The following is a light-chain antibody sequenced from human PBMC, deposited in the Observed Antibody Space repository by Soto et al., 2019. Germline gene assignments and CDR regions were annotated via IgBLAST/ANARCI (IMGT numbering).Light chain of an antibody. V-gene: IGKV3-15*01. CDR3: QQYNNWPPWT. CDR1: QSVSNI. J-gene: IGKJ1*01. Sequence: EIVLTQSPATLSVSPGERATLSCRTSQSVSNILAWYQQKPGQAPRLLIHGASTRAPGIPARFSGSGSGTEFTLTISSLESEDVAVYYCQQYNNWPPWTFGQGTKVEI. CDR2: GAS.